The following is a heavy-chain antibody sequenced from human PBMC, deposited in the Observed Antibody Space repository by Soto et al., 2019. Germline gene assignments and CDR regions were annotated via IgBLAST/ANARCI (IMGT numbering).Heavy chain of an antibody. D-gene: IGHD6-13*01. Sequence: ASVKVSCKASGYTFTSYAMHWVRQAPGQRLEWMGWINAGNGNTKYSQKFQGRVTITRDTSASTAYMELSSLRSEDTAVYYCAREADSSSWYRLWWFDPWGQGNLVTVSS. CDR1: GYTFTSYA. CDR2: INAGNGNT. V-gene: IGHV1-3*01. CDR3: AREADSSSWYRLWWFDP. J-gene: IGHJ5*02.